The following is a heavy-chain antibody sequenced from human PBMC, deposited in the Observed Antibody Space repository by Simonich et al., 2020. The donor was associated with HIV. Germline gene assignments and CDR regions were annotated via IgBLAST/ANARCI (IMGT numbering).Heavy chain of an antibody. V-gene: IGHV1-69*09. Sequence: QVQLVQSGAEVKKPGSSVKVSCKASGGTFSSSAISWVRQTPGQGLEWMGEILPILGIPNSAQNFQGRIKITAEKSTSTVYMELSSLRYEDTAVYYCARVFIMGHGFDYWGQGTLVTVSS. CDR3: ARVFIMGHGFDY. CDR1: GGTFSSSA. D-gene: IGHD2-8*01. CDR2: ILPILGIP. J-gene: IGHJ4*02.